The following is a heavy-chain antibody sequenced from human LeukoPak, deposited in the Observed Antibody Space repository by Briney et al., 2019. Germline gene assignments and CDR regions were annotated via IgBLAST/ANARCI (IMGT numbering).Heavy chain of an antibody. CDR3: ARGTRSFDY. D-gene: IGHD1-7*01. J-gene: IGHJ4*02. CDR1: GFTFSSYG. CDR2: ICDDGSNK. Sequence: GRSLRLSCAASGFTFSSYGMHGVRQAPGKGVEGGAVICDDGSNKYYADSVKGGFTISRENSKNRLYVEMNRRRGEDTAVYYCARGTRSFDYWGQGTLVTVSS. V-gene: IGHV3-33*01.